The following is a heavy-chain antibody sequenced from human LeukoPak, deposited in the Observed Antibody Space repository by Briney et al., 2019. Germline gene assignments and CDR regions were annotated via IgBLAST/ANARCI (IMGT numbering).Heavy chain of an antibody. CDR3: ARESLGSSGYYRDY. D-gene: IGHD3-22*01. Sequence: GGSLRLSCAASGFTFSSYSMNWVRQAPGKGLEWVSSISSSSSYIYYADSVKGRFTISRDNAKDSLYLQMNSLRAEDTAVYYCARESLGSSGYYRDYWGQGTLVTVSS. CDR1: GFTFSSYS. V-gene: IGHV3-21*01. CDR2: ISSSSSYI. J-gene: IGHJ4*02.